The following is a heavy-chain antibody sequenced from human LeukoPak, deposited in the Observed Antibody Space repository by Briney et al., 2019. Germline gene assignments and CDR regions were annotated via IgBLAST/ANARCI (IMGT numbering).Heavy chain of an antibody. D-gene: IGHD4-23*01. J-gene: IGHJ4*02. CDR3: ARVPRYGGNHHFDY. V-gene: IGHV3-74*01. CDR1: GFTFSSYW. CDR2: INSDGSST. Sequence: GGSLRLSCAASGFTFSSYWMHWVRQAPGKGLVWVSRINSDGSSTSYAESVKGRFTISRDNAKNTLYLQMNSLRAEDTAVYYCARVPRYGGNHHFDYWGQGTLVTVSS.